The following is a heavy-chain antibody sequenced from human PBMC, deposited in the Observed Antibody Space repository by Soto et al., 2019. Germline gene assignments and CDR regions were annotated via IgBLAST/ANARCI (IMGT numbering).Heavy chain of an antibody. CDR1: GFTFYTYG. V-gene: IGHV3-30*18. CDR3: AKFRYYDSSGYYPYDAFDV. CDR2: MSFDGTKE. D-gene: IGHD3-22*01. J-gene: IGHJ3*01. Sequence: QVQLVESGGGVVQPGRSLRLSCAASGFTFYTYGMHWVRQAPGKGPEWVALMSFDGTKEYYADSVKGRFTISRDNSGNTLYLQMNSLRAEDTAVYYCAKFRYYDSSGYYPYDAFDVWGHGTMVTVSS.